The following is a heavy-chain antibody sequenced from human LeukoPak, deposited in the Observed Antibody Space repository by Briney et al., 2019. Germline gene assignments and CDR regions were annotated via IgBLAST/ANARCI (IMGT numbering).Heavy chain of an antibody. J-gene: IGHJ4*02. D-gene: IGHD3-22*01. V-gene: IGHV3-53*01. CDR1: GFTFTDHW. CDR3: ATLSFGGYYRAFDN. Sequence: PGGSLRLSCVASGFTFTDHWMSWLRQAPGKGLEWVSILHSAGNTYYADSVKGRFSISRDNSKNTLYLQLDSLRADDTAVYYCATLSFGGYYRAFDNWGQGTLVTVSS. CDR2: LHSAGNT.